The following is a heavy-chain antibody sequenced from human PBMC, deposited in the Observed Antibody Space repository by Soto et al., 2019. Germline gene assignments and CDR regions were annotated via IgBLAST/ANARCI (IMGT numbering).Heavy chain of an antibody. CDR3: AKDRVIQLLPIWPDP. V-gene: IGHV3-30*18. D-gene: IGHD2-2*01. CDR2: VSSDGNNK. Sequence: GSLRLSCAASGFRFNNYGMHWVRQAPGKGLEWVAFVSSDGNNKYYADSVKGRFTTSRDNSKSTMFLQVDSLRVDDTAIYYCAKDRVIQLLPIWPDPWGQGTLVTVSS. CDR1: GFRFNNYG. J-gene: IGHJ5*02.